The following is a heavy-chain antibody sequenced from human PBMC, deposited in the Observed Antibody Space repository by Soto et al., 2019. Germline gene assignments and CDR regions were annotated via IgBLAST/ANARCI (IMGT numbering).Heavy chain of an antibody. CDR1: EFTFSNYI. CDR3: ARDDEGGSYCDLGY. Sequence: QVQLVESGGGVVQPGRSLRLSCAASEFTFSNYIMHWVRQAPGKGLEWVAIILHDGNNKYYADSVKGRFTISRDNSKNTLYLQMNSLRTEDTAIYYCARDDEGGSYCDLGYWGQGTLVTVSS. CDR2: ILHDGNNK. J-gene: IGHJ4*02. D-gene: IGHD3-10*01. V-gene: IGHV3-30-3*01.